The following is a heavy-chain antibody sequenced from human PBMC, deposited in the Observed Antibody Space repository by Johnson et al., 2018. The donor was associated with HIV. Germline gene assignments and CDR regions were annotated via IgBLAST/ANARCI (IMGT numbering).Heavy chain of an antibody. V-gene: IGHV3-30*02. Sequence: QVHLVESGGGVVQPGGSLRLSCAASGFTFSSYGMHWVRQAPGKGLEWVAFIRYDGSNKYYADSVKGRFTISRDNSKNTLYLQMNSLRAEDTAVYYCAKDLIAHDSSGGDAFDIWGQGTMVTVSS. CDR1: GFTFSSYG. J-gene: IGHJ3*02. CDR2: IRYDGSNK. CDR3: AKDLIAHDSSGGDAFDI. D-gene: IGHD3-22*01.